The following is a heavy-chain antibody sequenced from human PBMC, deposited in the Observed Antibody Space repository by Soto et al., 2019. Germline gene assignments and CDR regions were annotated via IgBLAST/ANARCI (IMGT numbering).Heavy chain of an antibody. V-gene: IGHV3-23*01. CDR1: VFPFGANA. Sequence: GGSLRLSCVVSVFPFGANAMSWVRQAPGKGLEWVSGLSNTGRRTSYADSVKGRFNISKDNSENTVYLQMNSLRVEDTAVYYCATEMGATQGPFDNWGQGTLVTVSS. CDR2: LSNTGRRT. J-gene: IGHJ4*02. D-gene: IGHD1-26*01. CDR3: ATEMGATQGPFDN.